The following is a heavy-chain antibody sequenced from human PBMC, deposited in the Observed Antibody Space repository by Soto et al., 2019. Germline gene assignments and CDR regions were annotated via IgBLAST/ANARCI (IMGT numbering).Heavy chain of an antibody. Sequence: TLSLTCTVSGSSIRRGYYYGSWIRQPPGKGLEWIGYIYYSGSTYYNPSLKSRVTISVDTSKNQFSLKLSSVTAADTAVYYCARGTTVTTGLGYWGQGTLVTVSS. CDR2: IYYSGST. CDR1: GSSIRRGYYY. V-gene: IGHV4-30-4*01. D-gene: IGHD4-17*01. CDR3: ARGTTVTTGLGY. J-gene: IGHJ4*02.